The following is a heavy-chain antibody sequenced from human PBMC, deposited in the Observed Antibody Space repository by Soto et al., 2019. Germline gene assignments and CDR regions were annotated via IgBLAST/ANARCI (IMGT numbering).Heavy chain of an antibody. CDR3: ARSETYYDSLPVYYVGVYFDY. CDR2: IIPIFGTA. J-gene: IGHJ4*02. V-gene: IGHV1-69*01. CDR1: GGTFSSYA. Sequence: QVQLVQSGAEVKKPGSSVKVSCKASGGTFSSYAISWVRQAPGQGLEWMGGIIPIFGTANYAQKFQGRVTITADESPGTAYMELSSLRCEDTAVYYCARSETYYDSLPVYYVGVYFDYWGQGTLVTVSS. D-gene: IGHD3-9*01.